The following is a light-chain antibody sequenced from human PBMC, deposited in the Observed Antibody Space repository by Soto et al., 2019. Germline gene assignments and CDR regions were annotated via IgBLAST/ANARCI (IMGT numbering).Light chain of an antibody. CDR3: QQYDNLPLT. J-gene: IGKJ4*01. CDR2: DAS. V-gene: IGKV1-33*01. Sequence: DIQMTQSPSSLSASVGDRVTITCQASQDISNYLIWFQQKPGKAPQLLIYDASNLETGVPSRFSGSGSGTDFTFTISSLQPEDIATYYCQQYDNLPLTFGGGTKVDIK. CDR1: QDISNY.